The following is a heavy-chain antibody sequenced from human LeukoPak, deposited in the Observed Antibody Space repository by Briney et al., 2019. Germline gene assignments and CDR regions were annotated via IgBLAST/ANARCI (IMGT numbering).Heavy chain of an antibody. CDR2: ISSSGSTI. J-gene: IGHJ6*02. D-gene: IGHD4-23*01. CDR1: GFTFSDYY. V-gene: IGHV3-11*01. Sequence: GGSLRLSCAASGFTFSDYYMSWIRQAPGKGLEWVSYISSSGSTIYYADSVKGRFTISRDNAKNSLYLQMNNLRAEDTAVYYCASGGAPTVVTPWYYGMDVWGQGTTVTVSS. CDR3: ASGGAPTVVTPWYYGMDV.